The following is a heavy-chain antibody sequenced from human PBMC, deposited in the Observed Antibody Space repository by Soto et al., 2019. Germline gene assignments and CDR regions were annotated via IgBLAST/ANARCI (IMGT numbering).Heavy chain of an antibody. Sequence: EVQLLESGGGLVRPGGFLRLSCAASGFTFTTYVMTWVRQAPGKGLEWVSTISAGGDTTYYADSVKGRVTISRDNSRNTLYLQMNSLRAEDTAVYYCAKIQYNNYDMFFDYWGQGTLVTVSS. V-gene: IGHV3-23*01. J-gene: IGHJ4*02. CDR3: AKIQYNNYDMFFDY. CDR2: ISAGGDTT. CDR1: GFTFTTYV. D-gene: IGHD3-9*01.